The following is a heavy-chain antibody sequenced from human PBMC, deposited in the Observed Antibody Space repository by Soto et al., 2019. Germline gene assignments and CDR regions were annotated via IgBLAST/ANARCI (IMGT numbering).Heavy chain of an antibody. Sequence: GGSLRLSCAASGFTFSSYAMHWVRQAPGKGLEWVAVISYDGSNKYYADSVKGRFTISRDNSKNTLYLQMNSLRAEDTAVYYCASEGGLLPPERTLPADYWGQGTLVTVSS. CDR2: ISYDGSNK. V-gene: IGHV3-30-3*01. CDR1: GFTFSSYA. J-gene: IGHJ4*02. CDR3: ASEGGLLPPERTLPADY. D-gene: IGHD2-15*01.